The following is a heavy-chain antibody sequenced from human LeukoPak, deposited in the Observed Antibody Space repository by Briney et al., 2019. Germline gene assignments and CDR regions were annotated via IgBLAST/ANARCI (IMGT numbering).Heavy chain of an antibody. D-gene: IGHD5-24*01. CDR2: FDPEDGET. J-gene: IGHJ4*02. CDR3: ATGGRRWLQYDY. V-gene: IGHV1-24*01. CDR1: GYTLTELS. Sequence: ASVKVSCKVSGYTLTELSMHWVRQAPGKGLEWMGGFDPEDGETIYAQKFQGRVTMTGDTSTDTAYMELSSLRSEDTAVYYCATGGRRWLQYDYWGQGTLVTVSS.